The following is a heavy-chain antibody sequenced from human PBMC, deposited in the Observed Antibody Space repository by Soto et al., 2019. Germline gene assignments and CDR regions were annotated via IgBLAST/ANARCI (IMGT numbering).Heavy chain of an antibody. CDR2: INSDGSST. J-gene: IGHJ4*02. V-gene: IGHV3-74*01. Sequence: EVQLVESGGGLVQPGGSLRLSCAASGFTFSSYWMHWVRQAPGKGLVWVSRINSDGSSTSYADSVKGRFTISRDSAKNTLYLEMTSMRAEDRAVYYCARVYCSSGACFLLDSWGQGSLVTVSS. CDR1: GFTFSSYW. D-gene: IGHD2-8*01. CDR3: ARVYCSSGACFLLDS.